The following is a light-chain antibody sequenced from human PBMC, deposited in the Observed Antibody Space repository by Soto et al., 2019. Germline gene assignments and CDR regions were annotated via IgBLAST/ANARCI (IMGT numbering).Light chain of an antibody. CDR1: QRISTY. CDR3: QQSYSIPYT. Sequence: DIQMTQSPSSLSASVGDRVTITCRASQRISTYLNWYQQKPGKAPNLLIYASSSLQSGVPSRFSGSGSGTDFTLTVSSLQPEDFATYYCQQSYSIPYTFGQG. J-gene: IGKJ2*01. CDR2: ASS. V-gene: IGKV1-39*01.